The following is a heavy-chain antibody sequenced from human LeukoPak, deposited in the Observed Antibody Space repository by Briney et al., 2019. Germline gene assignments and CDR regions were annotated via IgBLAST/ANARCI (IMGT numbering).Heavy chain of an antibody. CDR2: IDPSDSYT. CDR1: GYSFTSYW. D-gene: IGHD2-15*01. J-gene: IGHJ4*02. Sequence: GESLRICCKGSGYSFTSYWISWVRQMAGKGLEWMGRIDPSDSYTNYSPSFQGHVTISADKSISTAYLQLSSLKASDTAMYYCARHAHGDIVVVVAAIDYWGQGTLVTVSS. V-gene: IGHV5-10-1*01. CDR3: ARHAHGDIVVVVAAIDY.